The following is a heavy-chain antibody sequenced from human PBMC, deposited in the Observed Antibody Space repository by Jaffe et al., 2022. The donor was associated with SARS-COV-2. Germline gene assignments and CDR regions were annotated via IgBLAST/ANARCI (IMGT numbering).Heavy chain of an antibody. D-gene: IGHD2-2*01. V-gene: IGHV4-39*01. Sequence: QLQLQESGPGLVKSSETLSLTCTVSGGSISNSYYYWGWIRQPPGKGLEWIGSIYYSGSSYSNPSLKSRVTISEDTSKNQFSLRLSSVTAADTAVYYCASQSDATRDFSYWGQGTLVTVSS. CDR1: GGSISNSYYY. J-gene: IGHJ4*02. CDR2: IYYSGSS. CDR3: ASQSDATRDFSY.